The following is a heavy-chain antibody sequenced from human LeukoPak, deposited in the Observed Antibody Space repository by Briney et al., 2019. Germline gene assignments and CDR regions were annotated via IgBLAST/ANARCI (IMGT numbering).Heavy chain of an antibody. CDR2: ISSSSSYI. D-gene: IGHD3-3*01. J-gene: IGHJ4*02. CDR3: ARDLRATTISGVVTPYYFDY. V-gene: IGHV3-21*01. Sequence: NSGGSLRLSCAASGFTFSSYSMNWVRQAPGKGLEWVSSISSSSSYIYYADSVKGRFTISRDNAKNTLYLQMNSLRAEDTAVYYCARDLRATTISGVVTPYYFDYWGQGTLVTVSS. CDR1: GFTFSSYS.